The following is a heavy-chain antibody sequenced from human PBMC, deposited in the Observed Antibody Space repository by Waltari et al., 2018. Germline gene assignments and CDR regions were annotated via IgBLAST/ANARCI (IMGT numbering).Heavy chain of an antibody. J-gene: IGHJ4*02. CDR2: TKNKANSHIT. CDR1: GFTFPVHY. Sequence: EVQLVESGGGLVQPGGSLRLSCVASGFTFPVHYMDWVRQAPGQGLEWSSRTKNKANSHITDYAASVKCRFIASRDDSKNSLYLQMNNLKTEDTAVYYCARDTATALDSWTQGTLVTVSA. V-gene: IGHV3-72*01. CDR3: ARDTATALDS. D-gene: IGHD1-1*01.